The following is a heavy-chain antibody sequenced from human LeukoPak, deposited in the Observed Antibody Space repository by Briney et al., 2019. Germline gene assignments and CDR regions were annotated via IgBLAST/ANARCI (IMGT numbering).Heavy chain of an antibody. Sequence: RTGGSLRLSCAASGFTFSSSAMSWVRQAPGKGLEWVSAISGSGGSTYYADSVKGRFTISRDNAKNSLYLQMNSLRAEDTAVYYCARETAGPTASDWFDPWGQGTLVTVSS. CDR2: ISGSGGST. CDR3: ARETAGPTASDWFDP. J-gene: IGHJ5*02. D-gene: IGHD4-17*01. CDR1: GFTFSSSA. V-gene: IGHV3-23*01.